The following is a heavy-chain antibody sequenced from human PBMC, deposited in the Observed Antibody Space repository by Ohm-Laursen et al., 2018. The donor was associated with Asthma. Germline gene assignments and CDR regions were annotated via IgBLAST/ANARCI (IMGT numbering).Heavy chain of an antibody. CDR3: ARDVMEWYLPAFDF. Sequence: SLRLSCAASKFTFSNHWMNWVRQAPGKGLEWVANINPDGRETRHVDSVKGRFTISRGNSKNTLYLQMNSLRAEDTAVYYCARDVMEWYLPAFDFWGQGTLVTVSS. V-gene: IGHV3-7*01. CDR2: INPDGRET. CDR1: KFTFSNHW. J-gene: IGHJ4*02. D-gene: IGHD3-3*01.